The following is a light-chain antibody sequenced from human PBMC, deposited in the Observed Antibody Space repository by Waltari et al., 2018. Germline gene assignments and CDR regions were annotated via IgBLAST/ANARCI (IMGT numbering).Light chain of an antibody. CDR3: CSYAGTNHVV. CDR1: SADVGCYNF. CDR2: DVK. Sequence: QSALIQPRSVSGSPGQSVTISCTGPSADVGCYNFVSWYEQHPTKAPKVIIYDVKGRPSGVPDRFSGSKSGNTASLTISGLQPEDEADYFCCSYAGTNHVVFGGGTKLTVL. J-gene: IGLJ2*01. V-gene: IGLV2-11*01.